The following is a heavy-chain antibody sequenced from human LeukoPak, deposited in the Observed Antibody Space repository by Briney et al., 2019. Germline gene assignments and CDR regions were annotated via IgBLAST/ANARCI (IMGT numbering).Heavy chain of an antibody. J-gene: IGHJ4*02. CDR3: ARVPGATDDY. V-gene: IGHV3-30-3*01. CDR1: GFTFSSYA. D-gene: IGHD1-26*01. CDR2: ISYDGSNK. Sequence: GGSLRLSCAASGFTFSSYAMHWVRQAPGKGLEWGAVISYDGSNKYYADSVKGRFTISRDNSKNTLYLQMNSLRAEDTAVYYCARVPGATDDYWGQGTLVTVSS.